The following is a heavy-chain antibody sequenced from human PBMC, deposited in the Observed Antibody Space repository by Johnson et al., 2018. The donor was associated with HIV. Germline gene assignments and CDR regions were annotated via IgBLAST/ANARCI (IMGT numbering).Heavy chain of an antibody. Sequence: VQLVESGGGVVQPGRSLRLSCAVSGFTFSSFGMHWVRQAPGKGLEWMAVISSAGSDKYYADSVKGRFTISRDNSKNTLYLQMNSLRAEDTAVYYCARESGSSGAFDIWGQGTMVTVSS. V-gene: IGHV3-30*03. CDR1: GFTFSSFG. CDR2: ISSAGSDK. J-gene: IGHJ3*02. D-gene: IGHD1-26*01. CDR3: ARESGSSGAFDI.